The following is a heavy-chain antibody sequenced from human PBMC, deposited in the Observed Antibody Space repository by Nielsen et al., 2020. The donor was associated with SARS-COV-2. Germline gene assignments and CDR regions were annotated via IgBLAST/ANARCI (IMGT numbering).Heavy chain of an antibody. CDR2: INHSGST. J-gene: IGHJ6*02. D-gene: IGHD3-22*01. Sequence: SETLSLTCAVYGGSFSGYYWSWIRQPPGKGLEWIGEINHSGSTNYNPSLKSRVTISVDTSKNQFSLKLSSVTAEDTAVYYCARDRPITLRNMDVWGQGTTVTVSS. CDR3: ARDRPITLRNMDV. CDR1: GGSFSGYY. V-gene: IGHV4-34*01.